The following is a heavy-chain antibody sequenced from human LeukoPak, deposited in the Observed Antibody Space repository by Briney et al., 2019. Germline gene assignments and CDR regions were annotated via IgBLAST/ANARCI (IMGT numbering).Heavy chain of an antibody. CDR1: GHTLTELS. D-gene: IGHD3-10*01. V-gene: IGHV1-24*01. J-gene: IGHJ4*02. CDR3: ATGGIKMNYYGSGSYYDY. Sequence: GASVKVSCKVSGHTLTELSMHWVRQAPGKGLEWMGGFDPEDGETIYAQKFQGRVTMTEDTSTDTAYMELSSLRSEDTAVYYCATGGIKMNYYGSGSYYDYWGQGTLVTVSS. CDR2: FDPEDGET.